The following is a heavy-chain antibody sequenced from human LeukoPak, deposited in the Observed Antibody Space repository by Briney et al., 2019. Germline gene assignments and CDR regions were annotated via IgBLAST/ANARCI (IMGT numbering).Heavy chain of an antibody. D-gene: IGHD6-13*01. J-gene: IGHJ4*02. V-gene: IGHV3-21*01. CDR2: ISSSSSYI. CDR3: ARSAAAGTFFDY. Sequence: GGSLRLSCAASGFTFSGYSMNWVRQAPGKGLEWVSSISSSSSYIYYADSVKGRFTISRDNAKNSLYLQMNSLRAEDTAVYYCARSAAAGTFFDYWGQGTLVTVSS. CDR1: GFTFSGYS.